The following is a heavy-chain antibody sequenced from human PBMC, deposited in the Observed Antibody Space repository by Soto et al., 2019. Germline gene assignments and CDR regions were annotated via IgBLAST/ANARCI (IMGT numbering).Heavy chain of an antibody. D-gene: IGHD3-22*01. V-gene: IGHV4-39*01. CDR3: ASLLYYYDSSGYLSLLRTARNGFDY. CDR2: IYYSGST. J-gene: IGHJ4*02. CDR1: GGSIISSSYC. Sequence: PSETLSLTCPVSGGSIISSSYCCSGIGQRPWNGLELIGSIYYSGSTYYNPSLKSRVTISVDTSKNQFSLKLSSVTAADTAVYYCASLLYYYDSSGYLSLLRTARNGFDYWGQGTLVTVSS.